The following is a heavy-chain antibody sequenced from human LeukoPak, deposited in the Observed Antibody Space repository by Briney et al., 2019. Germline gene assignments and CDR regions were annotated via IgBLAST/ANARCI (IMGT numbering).Heavy chain of an antibody. CDR2: IYYSGST. D-gene: IGHD3-10*01. V-gene: IGHV4-59*08. Sequence: SETLSLTCTVSGGSISSYYWSWIRQPPGKGLEWIGYIYYSGSTNYNPSLKSRVTISVDTSKNQFSLKLSSATAADTAVYYCARHLYYYGSGSYYNYYYGMDVWGQGTTVTVSS. CDR3: ARHLYYYGSGSYYNYYYGMDV. CDR1: GGSISSYY. J-gene: IGHJ6*02.